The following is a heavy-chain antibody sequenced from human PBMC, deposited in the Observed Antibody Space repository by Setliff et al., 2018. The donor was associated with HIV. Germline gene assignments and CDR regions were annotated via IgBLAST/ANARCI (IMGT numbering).Heavy chain of an antibody. Sequence: ASVKVSCKASGYAFTGYFIHWVRQAPGQGLEWMGQINPNRGDTKSHHKFADRLIMSRDTSLTTVYMELTSLRSDDTAVYYCARVSSFNKIIREAFDIWGQGTLVTVS. CDR2: INPNRGDT. CDR1: GYAFTGYF. J-gene: IGHJ3*02. CDR3: ARVSSFNKIIREAFDI. V-gene: IGHV1-2*06. D-gene: IGHD3-10*01.